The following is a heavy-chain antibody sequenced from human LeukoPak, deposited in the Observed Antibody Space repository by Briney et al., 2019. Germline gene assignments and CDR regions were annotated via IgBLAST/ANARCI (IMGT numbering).Heavy chain of an antibody. J-gene: IGHJ4*02. Sequence: RASVKVSCKASGGTFSRYAISWVRQAPGQGLEWMGRIIPILGIANYAQKFQGRVTITADKSTSTAYMELSSLRSEDTAVYYCARTNDYGDYGELDWGQGTLVTVSS. D-gene: IGHD4-17*01. CDR1: GGTFSRYA. V-gene: IGHV1-69*04. CDR3: ARTNDYGDYGELD. CDR2: IIPILGIA.